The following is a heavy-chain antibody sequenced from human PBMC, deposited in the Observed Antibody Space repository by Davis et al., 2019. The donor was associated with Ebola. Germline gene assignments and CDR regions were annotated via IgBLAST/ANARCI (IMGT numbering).Heavy chain of an antibody. J-gene: IGHJ3*01. V-gene: IGHV3-21*01. CDR1: GFTFSDYS. CDR3: TRDNPDIALVPAAAEGFDV. Sequence: PGGSLRLSCAASGFTFSDYSLNWVRQAPGKGLEWVSSISSTSSYMYYPDSVKGRLTISRDNAKNSVYLQMNSLRAEDTAVYYCTRDNPDIALVPAAAEGFDVWGQGTMVTVSS. D-gene: IGHD2-2*01. CDR2: ISSTSSYM.